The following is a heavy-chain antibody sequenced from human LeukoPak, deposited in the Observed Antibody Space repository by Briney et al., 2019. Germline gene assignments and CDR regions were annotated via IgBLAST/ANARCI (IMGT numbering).Heavy chain of an antibody. CDR1: GFTFSSYW. J-gene: IGHJ5*02. Sequence: GGSLRLSCAASGFTFSSYWMHWVRQAPGKGLVWVSRINSDGSSTSYADSVKGRFTISRDNAKNTLYLQMNSLRAEHTAVYYCASFQKLRLGELSLYPPWGQGTLVTVSS. V-gene: IGHV3-74*01. D-gene: IGHD3-16*02. CDR2: INSDGSST. CDR3: ASFQKLRLGELSLYPP.